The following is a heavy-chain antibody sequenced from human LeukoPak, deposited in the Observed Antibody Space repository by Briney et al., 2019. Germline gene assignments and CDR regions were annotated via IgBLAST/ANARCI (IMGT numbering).Heavy chain of an antibody. V-gene: IGHV3-30*04. Sequence: TGGSLRLSCAASGFTFSSYTMHWVRQAPGKGLEWVALISYDGNIESYADSVKGRFTISRNNSKNTLYLQMNSLRAEDTAVYYCAKDPGPYDSSGYRDYWGQGTLVTVSS. D-gene: IGHD3-22*01. CDR3: AKDPGPYDSSGYRDY. J-gene: IGHJ4*02. CDR1: GFTFSSYT. CDR2: ISYDGNIE.